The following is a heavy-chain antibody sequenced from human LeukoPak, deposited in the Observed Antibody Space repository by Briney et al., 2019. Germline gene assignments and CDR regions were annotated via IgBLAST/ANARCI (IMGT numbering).Heavy chain of an antibody. V-gene: IGHV1-69*04. CDR2: IIPILGIA. Sequence: SVKVSCKASGGTFRSYAISWVRQAPGQGLEWMGRIIPILGIANYAQKFQGRVTITADKSTSTAYMELSSLRSEDTAVYYCARESRSGWTRIGSFDIWGQGTMVTVSS. CDR1: GGTFRSYA. J-gene: IGHJ3*02. D-gene: IGHD6-19*01. CDR3: ARESRSGWTRIGSFDI.